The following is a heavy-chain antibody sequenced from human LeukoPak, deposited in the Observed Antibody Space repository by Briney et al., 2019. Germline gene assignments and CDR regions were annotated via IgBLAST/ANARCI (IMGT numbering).Heavy chain of an antibody. D-gene: IGHD3-22*01. CDR3: ARLSPPYYYDSSGYDY. J-gene: IGHJ4*02. CDR2: IYYSGST. CDR1: GGSISSGGYY. Sequence: SETLSLTCTVCGGSISSGGYYWSWIRQHPGKGLEWIGYIYYSGSTYYNPSLKSRVTISVDTSKNQFSLKLSSVTAADTAVYYCARLSPPYYYDSSGYDYWGQGTLVTVSS. V-gene: IGHV4-31*03.